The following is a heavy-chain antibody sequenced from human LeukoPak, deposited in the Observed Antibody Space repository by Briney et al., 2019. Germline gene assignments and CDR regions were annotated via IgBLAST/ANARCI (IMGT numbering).Heavy chain of an antibody. CDR3: VRDMGSSTSKD. V-gene: IGHV4-4*02. Sequence: TSETLSLTCAVSGGSISGNNWWNWVRQPPGKGLEWIGEIYHSGTSNYSPSLKSRVIISLDKSKNQFSLRLNSVTAADTAVYYCVRDMGSSTSKDWGQGTLVTVSS. D-gene: IGHD6-13*01. CDR2: IYHSGTS. J-gene: IGHJ4*02. CDR1: GGSISGNNW.